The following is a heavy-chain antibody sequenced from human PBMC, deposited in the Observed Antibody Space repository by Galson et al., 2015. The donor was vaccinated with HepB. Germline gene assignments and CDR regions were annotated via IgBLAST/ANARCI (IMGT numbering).Heavy chain of an antibody. CDR2: IYYSGST. D-gene: IGHD3-9*01. CDR3: ASPQYEDYDILTGSGAFDI. CDR1: GGSISSYY. Sequence: ETLSLTCTVSGGSISSYYWSWIRQPPGKGLEWIGYIYYSGSTDYNPSLKSRVTISVDTSKNQFSLKLSSVTAADTAVYYCASPQYEDYDILTGSGAFDIWGQGTMVTVSS. V-gene: IGHV4-59*01. J-gene: IGHJ3*02.